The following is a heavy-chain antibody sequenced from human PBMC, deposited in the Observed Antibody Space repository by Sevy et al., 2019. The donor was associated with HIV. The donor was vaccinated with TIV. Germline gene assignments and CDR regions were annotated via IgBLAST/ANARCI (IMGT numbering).Heavy chain of an antibody. J-gene: IGHJ3*02. CDR1: GFTFSSYA. D-gene: IGHD2-15*01. V-gene: IGHV3-23*01. CDR3: SSPRYCSGGSCYRDAFDI. CDR2: IIGSGGST. Sequence: GGSLRLSCAASGFTFSSYAMSWVRQAPGKGLEWVSAIIGSGGSTYYADSVKGRFTISRDNSKNTLYLQMNSLRAEDTAVYYCSSPRYCSGGSCYRDAFDIWGQGTMVTVSS.